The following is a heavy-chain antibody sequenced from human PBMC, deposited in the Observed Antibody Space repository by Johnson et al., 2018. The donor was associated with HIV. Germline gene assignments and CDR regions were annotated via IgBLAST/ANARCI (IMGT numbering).Heavy chain of an antibody. J-gene: IGHJ3*02. V-gene: IGHV3-9*01. CDR3: AKHPDAFDI. CDR2: ISWNSGSI. Sequence: QLVESGGGLVQPGRSLRLSCAASGFTFDDYAMHWVRQAPGKGLEWVSGISWNSGSIGYADSVKGRFTISRDNAKNSLYLQMNSLRAEDTALYYCAKHPDAFDIWGQGTMVTVSS. CDR1: GFTFDDYA.